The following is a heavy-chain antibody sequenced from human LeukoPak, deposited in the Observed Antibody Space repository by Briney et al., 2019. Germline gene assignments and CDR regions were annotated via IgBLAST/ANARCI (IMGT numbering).Heavy chain of an antibody. V-gene: IGHV3-30*04. Sequence: GGSLRLSCAASGFTFSSYAMHWVRQAPGKGLEWVAVISYDGSNKYYADSVKGRCTISRDNSKNTLYLQMNSLRAEDTAVYYCARAARSLGSSLFIDYWGQGTLVTVSS. CDR1: GFTFSSYA. CDR2: ISYDGSNK. J-gene: IGHJ4*02. D-gene: IGHD6-6*01. CDR3: ARAARSLGSSLFIDY.